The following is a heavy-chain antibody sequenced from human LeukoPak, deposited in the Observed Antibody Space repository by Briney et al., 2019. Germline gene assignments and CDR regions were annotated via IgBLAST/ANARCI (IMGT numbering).Heavy chain of an antibody. CDR3: ARGKEGNSYYGMDV. J-gene: IGHJ6*02. CDR1: GFTFSSYA. CDR2: ISYDGSNK. V-gene: IGHV3-30*14. D-gene: IGHD3-10*01. Sequence: GGSLRLSCAASGFTFSSYAMHWVRQAPGKGLEWVAVISYDGSNKYYADSVKGRFTISRDNSKNTLYLQMNSLRAEDTAVYYCARGKEGNSYYGMDVWGQGTTVTVSS.